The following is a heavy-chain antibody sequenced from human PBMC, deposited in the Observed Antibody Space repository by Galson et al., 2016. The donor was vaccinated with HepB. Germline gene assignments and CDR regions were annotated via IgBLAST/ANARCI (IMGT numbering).Heavy chain of an antibody. V-gene: IGHV4-59*08. J-gene: IGHJ5*02. CDR2: IHDSGST. Sequence: SETLSLTCTVSGASISSDYWGWIRQSPEKGLEWIGYIHDSGSTKHNPSLRGRVTISVDTSNNQLSLKLRSVTAADTAAYYCARHYFGSGSYRFDPWGQGTVVTVSS. CDR1: GASISSDY. D-gene: IGHD3-10*01. CDR3: ARHYFGSGSYRFDP.